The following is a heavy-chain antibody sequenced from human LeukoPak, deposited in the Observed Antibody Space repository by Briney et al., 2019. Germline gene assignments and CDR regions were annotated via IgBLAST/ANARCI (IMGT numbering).Heavy chain of an antibody. D-gene: IGHD6-6*01. CDR2: ISSSSSYI. Sequence: GGSLRLSCAASGFTFSSYSMNWVRLAPGKGLEWVSSISSSSSYIYYADSVKGRFTISRDNAKNSLYLQMNSLRAEDTAVYYCARDSSIAARPGNWFDPWGQGTLVTVSS. J-gene: IGHJ5*02. V-gene: IGHV3-21*01. CDR1: GFTFSSYS. CDR3: ARDSSIAARPGNWFDP.